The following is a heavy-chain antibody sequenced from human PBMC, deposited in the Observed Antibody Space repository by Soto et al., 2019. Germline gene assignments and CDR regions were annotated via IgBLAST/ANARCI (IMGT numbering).Heavy chain of an antibody. D-gene: IGHD1-26*01. V-gene: IGHV4-4*07. Sequence: QVQLQESGPGLVKPSETLSLTCNVSGGSIRSYYWSLVRQPAGKPLEWIGRIYTSGSTNYNPSLTSRVSMSVDTSKNQFSLEVTSVTAADTAVYYCAREGASGFGMDVWGLGTTVTVSS. CDR1: GGSIRSYY. CDR2: IYTSGST. J-gene: IGHJ6*02. CDR3: AREGASGFGMDV.